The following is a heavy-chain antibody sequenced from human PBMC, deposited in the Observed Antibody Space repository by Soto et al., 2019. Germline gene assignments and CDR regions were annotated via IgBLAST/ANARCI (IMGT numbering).Heavy chain of an antibody. CDR3: ARHNYGSGSTYFDY. D-gene: IGHD3-10*01. CDR2: IYYSGST. Sequence: PSETLSLTCTVSGGSISSGSYYWTWIRQQQGKGLEWIGYIYYSGSTNYNPSLKSRVTISVDTSKNQFSLKLNSMTAADTAVYYCARHNYGSGSTYFDYWGQGTLVTVSS. V-gene: IGHV4-61*01. CDR1: GGSISSGSYY. J-gene: IGHJ4*02.